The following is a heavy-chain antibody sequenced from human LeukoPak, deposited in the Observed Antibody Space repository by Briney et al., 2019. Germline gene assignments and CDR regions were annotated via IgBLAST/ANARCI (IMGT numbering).Heavy chain of an antibody. CDR3: ARGLFLSGYLDAFDI. J-gene: IGHJ3*02. Sequence: GGTLRLSCAASGFTFSSYGMSWVRQAPGKGLEWVSLIYSDGRTDYADSVKGRYTISRDNSKNTVYLQMNSLRVEDTAVYYCARGLFLSGYLDAFDIWGQGTVVTVSS. CDR1: GFTFSSYG. V-gene: IGHV3-53*01. D-gene: IGHD3-22*01. CDR2: IYSDGRT.